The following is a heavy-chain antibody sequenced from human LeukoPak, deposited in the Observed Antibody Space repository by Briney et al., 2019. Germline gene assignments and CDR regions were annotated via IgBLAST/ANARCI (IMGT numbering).Heavy chain of an antibody. CDR3: ARGLVGCSSSCGDAFDI. J-gene: IGHJ3*02. CDR1: GFTFSSYA. V-gene: IGHV3-23*01. D-gene: IGHD6-13*01. CDR2: ISGSGGST. Sequence: HPGGSLRLSCAASGFTFSSYAMSWVRQAPGKGLEWVSAISGSGGSTYYADSVKGRFTISRDNSKNTLYLQMNSLRAEDTAVYYCARGLVGCSSSCGDAFDIWGQGTMVTVSS.